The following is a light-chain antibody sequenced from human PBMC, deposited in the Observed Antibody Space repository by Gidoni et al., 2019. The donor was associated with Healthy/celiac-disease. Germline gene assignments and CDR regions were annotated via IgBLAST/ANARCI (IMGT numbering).Light chain of an antibody. CDR3: QQYYSTPWT. J-gene: IGKJ1*01. CDR1: QSVLYSSNNKNY. Sequence: DIVMTQSPDSLAVSLGERATINCKSSQSVLYSSNNKNYLAWYQQKPGQPPKLLIYGASTRESGVPDRFSGSGSGTDFTLTISSLQAEDVAVYYCQQYYSTPWTFGQXTKVEIK. V-gene: IGKV4-1*01. CDR2: GAS.